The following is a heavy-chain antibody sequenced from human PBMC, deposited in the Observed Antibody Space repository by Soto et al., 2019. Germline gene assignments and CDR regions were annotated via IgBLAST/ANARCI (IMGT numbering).Heavy chain of an antibody. CDR3: ARRGDYCSSTSCYNNWFDP. Sequence: PGGSLRLSCAASGFTFSDYYMSWIRQAPGKGLERVSYISSSGSTIYYADSVKGRFTISRDNAKNSLYLQMNSLRAEDTAVYYCARRGDYCSSTSCYNNWFDPWGQGTLVTVSS. V-gene: IGHV3-11*01. CDR1: GFTFSDYY. CDR2: ISSSGSTI. D-gene: IGHD2-2*02. J-gene: IGHJ5*02.